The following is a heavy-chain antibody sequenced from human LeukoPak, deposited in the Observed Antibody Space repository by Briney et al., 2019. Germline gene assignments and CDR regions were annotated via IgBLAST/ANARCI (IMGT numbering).Heavy chain of an antibody. V-gene: IGHV3-21*01. CDR1: GFSFRSYE. CDR3: ARVWATVTTRGYYFDY. J-gene: IGHJ4*02. Sequence: PGGSLRLSCVASGFSFRSYEMNWVRQAPGKGLEWVSSISNDGRYIYYADSVKGRFTISRDNAKNSLYLQLHSLRAEDTAVYYCARVWATVTTRGYYFDYWGPGTLVTVSS. CDR2: ISNDGRYI. D-gene: IGHD4-17*01.